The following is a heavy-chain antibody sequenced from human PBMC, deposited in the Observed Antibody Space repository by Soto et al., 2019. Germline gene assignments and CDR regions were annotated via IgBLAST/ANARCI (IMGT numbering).Heavy chain of an antibody. CDR3: AHSDGGYEIIYFDF. D-gene: IGHD5-12*01. CDR2: IYYNDDR. J-gene: IGHJ4*02. CDR1: GFSFTTAGVA. V-gene: IGHV2-5*01. Sequence: SGPTLVNPTQTLTLTCTFSGFSFTTAGVAVGWIRQTPGGALEWLTLIYYNDDRRFSPSLKTRLTITGDTSKNQVVLSLTNVDPGDTATYFCAHSDGGYEIIYFDFWGQGIPVTVS.